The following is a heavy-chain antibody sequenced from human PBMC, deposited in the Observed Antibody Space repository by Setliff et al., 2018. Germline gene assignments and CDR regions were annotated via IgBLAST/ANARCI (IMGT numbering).Heavy chain of an antibody. CDR1: GGSISSSSYF. J-gene: IGHJ4*02. CDR2: VYYSGNT. V-gene: IGHV4-39*07. D-gene: IGHD3-22*01. CDR3: ARYESSGYFENYYFDY. Sequence: SETLSLTCTVSGGSISSSSYFWGWISQPPGKGLEWIGCVYYSGNTYYSPSLKSRVTMFVDTSKNQFSLMLYSGTAADTAIYYCARYESSGYFENYYFDYLGQGALVTVSS.